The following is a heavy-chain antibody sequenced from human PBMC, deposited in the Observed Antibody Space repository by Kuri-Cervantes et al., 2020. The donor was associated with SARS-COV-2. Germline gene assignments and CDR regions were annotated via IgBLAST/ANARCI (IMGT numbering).Heavy chain of an antibody. Sequence: GGSLRLSCAASGFTFSSYGMHWVRQAPGKGLEWVAFIRYDGSNKYYADSVKGRFTISRDNSKNTLYLQMNSLRAEGTAVYYCAKYGVQYYDFWSGYYFFDYWGQGTLVTVSS. D-gene: IGHD3-3*01. CDR3: AKYGVQYYDFWSGYYFFDY. J-gene: IGHJ4*02. CDR2: IRYDGSNK. CDR1: GFTFSSYG. V-gene: IGHV3-30*02.